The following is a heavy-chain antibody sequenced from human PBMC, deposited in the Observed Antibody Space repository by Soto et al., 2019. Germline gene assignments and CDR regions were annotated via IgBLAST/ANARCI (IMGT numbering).Heavy chain of an antibody. CDR3: VSDMVRGVRNY. CDR2: ISSNGGST. J-gene: IGHJ4*02. Sequence: GESLKISCSASGFTFSSYAMHWVRQAPGKGLEYVSAISSNGGSTYYADSVKGRFTISRDNSKNTLYLQMSSLRAEDTAVYYCVSDMVRGVRNYWGQGTLVTVSS. D-gene: IGHD3-10*01. CDR1: GFTFSSYA. V-gene: IGHV3-64D*08.